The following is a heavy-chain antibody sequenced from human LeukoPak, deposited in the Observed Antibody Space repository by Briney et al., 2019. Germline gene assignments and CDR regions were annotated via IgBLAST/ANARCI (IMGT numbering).Heavy chain of an antibody. CDR3: ARATSYGRFDY. J-gene: IGHJ4*02. CDR2: ISSTSSI. V-gene: IGHV3-48*01. CDR1: GFTFSSYS. D-gene: IGHD3-10*01. Sequence: GGSLRLSCAAAGFTFSSYSMNWVRQAPGKGLEWVSYISSTSSIYYANSVKGRFTVSRHNAKNSLYLQMNSLRAEDTALYYCARATSYGRFDYWGQGTLVTASS.